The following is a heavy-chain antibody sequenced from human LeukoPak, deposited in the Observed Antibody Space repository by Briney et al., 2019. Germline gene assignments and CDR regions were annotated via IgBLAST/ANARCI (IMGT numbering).Heavy chain of an antibody. V-gene: IGHV3-74*01. CDR2: INGDGSYT. CDR1: GFTFSSYW. Sequence: PGRSLRLSCAASGFTFSSYWMHWVRQAPGEGLVWLSRINGDGSYTNYGDSVKGGFTISRDNARNTLYLQMSSLRAEDTAVYFCARVGYSSGWSHFDSWGQGTLVTVSS. J-gene: IGHJ4*02. CDR3: ARVGYSSGWSHFDS. D-gene: IGHD6-19*01.